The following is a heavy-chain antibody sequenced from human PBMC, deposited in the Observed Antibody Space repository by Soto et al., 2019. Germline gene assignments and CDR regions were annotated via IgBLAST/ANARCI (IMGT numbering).Heavy chain of an antibody. V-gene: IGHV4-59*01. D-gene: IGHD6-19*01. CDR3: ARGVDRQWADY. Sequence: SETLSLTCTVSGGSINAYFWTWIRQPPGKGLEWIGYIYYSGSTNYNPSLKSRVSISLHTSKNQFSLKLTSVTSADTAVYYCARGVDRQWADYWGQGTLVTVSS. CDR2: IYYSGST. J-gene: IGHJ4*02. CDR1: GGSINAYF.